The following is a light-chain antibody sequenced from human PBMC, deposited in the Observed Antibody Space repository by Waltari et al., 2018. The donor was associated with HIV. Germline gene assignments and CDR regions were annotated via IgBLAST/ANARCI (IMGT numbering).Light chain of an antibody. V-gene: IGLV2-23*01. J-gene: IGLJ3*02. CDR2: EGT. CDR1: SSDVGSCKF. CDR3: CSCATPNTRV. Sequence: QSALTQPASVSGSHGQSISISCTGTSSDVGSCKFVSWYQQHPGKAPKLLIYEGTKRPSGVSIRFSASKSGNTASLTIAVLQAEDEADYYCCSCATPNTRVFGGGTKLTVL.